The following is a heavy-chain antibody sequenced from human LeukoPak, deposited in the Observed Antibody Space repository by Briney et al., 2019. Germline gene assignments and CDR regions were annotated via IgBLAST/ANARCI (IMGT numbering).Heavy chain of an antibody. V-gene: IGHV3-30*02. CDR1: GFTFSSYG. CDR2: IRYDGSNK. D-gene: IGHD3-3*01. Sequence: GGSLRLSCGASGFTFSSYGMHWVRQAPGKGLEWVAFIRYDGSNKYYADSVKGRFTISRDNSKNTLYLQMNSLRAEDTAVYYCAKDKIGRILEWLSYFDYWGQGTLVTVSS. CDR3: AKDKIGRILEWLSYFDY. J-gene: IGHJ4*02.